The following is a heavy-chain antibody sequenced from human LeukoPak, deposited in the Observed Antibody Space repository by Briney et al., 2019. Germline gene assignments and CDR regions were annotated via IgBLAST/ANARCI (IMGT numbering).Heavy chain of an antibody. CDR3: ASSQYGDYAFDY. J-gene: IGHJ4*02. D-gene: IGHD4-17*01. CDR1: GGTFSSYA. CDR2: IIPIFGTA. Sequence: SVKVSCKASGGTFSSYAISWVRQAPGQGLEWMGGIIPIFGTANYAQKFQGRVTITADKSTSTAYMELSSLRSEDMAVYYCASSQYGDYAFDYWGQGTLVTVSS. V-gene: IGHV1-69*06.